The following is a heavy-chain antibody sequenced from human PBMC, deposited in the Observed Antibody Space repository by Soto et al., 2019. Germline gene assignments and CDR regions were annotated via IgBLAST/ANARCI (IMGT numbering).Heavy chain of an antibody. CDR2: IYWDDDK. D-gene: IGHD2-15*01. CDR1: GFSLSTSGVG. Sequence: QITLKESGPTLVKPTQTLTLTCTFSGFSLSTSGVGVGWIRQPPGKALEWLALIYWDDDKRCSPSLKSRLTITKGTSRNQVVLTMTNMDTVDTATYYCARRGVAGDCFDYWGQGTLVTVSS. J-gene: IGHJ4*02. V-gene: IGHV2-5*02. CDR3: ARRGVAGDCFDY.